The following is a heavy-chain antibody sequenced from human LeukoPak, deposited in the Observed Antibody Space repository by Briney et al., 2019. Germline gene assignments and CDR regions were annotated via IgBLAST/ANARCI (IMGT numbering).Heavy chain of an antibody. CDR1: GFTFSSYA. V-gene: IGHV3-23*01. Sequence: GGSLRLSCTASGFTFSSYAMNWVRQAPGKGLEWVSGIGAGGTFTYYADSVKGRFTISRDNSMDTLWLQTNSLRAEDTAVYFCVKGVPTTMISYFDYWGQGTLVTVSS. CDR3: VKGVPTTMISYFDY. D-gene: IGHD3-22*01. CDR2: IGAGGTFT. J-gene: IGHJ4*02.